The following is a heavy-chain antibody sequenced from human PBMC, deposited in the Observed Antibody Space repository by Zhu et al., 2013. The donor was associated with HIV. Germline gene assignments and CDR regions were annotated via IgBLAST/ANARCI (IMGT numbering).Heavy chain of an antibody. Sequence: QVQLIQSASAVAKPGASVRLACATSGYTFTSYYLHWVRQAPGQHFEWMGEINPLTGGTTYGQNFQGRVAMTTETSTHTVYMDLKSLSMDDTAVYFCTRTTAVTMFSMIVGHYYYAMDIWGQGTTLIV. CDR2: INPLTGGT. J-gene: IGHJ6*02. V-gene: IGHV1-2*02. CDR3: TRTTAVTMFSMIVGHYYYAMDI. CDR1: GYTFTSYY. D-gene: IGHD1-1*01.